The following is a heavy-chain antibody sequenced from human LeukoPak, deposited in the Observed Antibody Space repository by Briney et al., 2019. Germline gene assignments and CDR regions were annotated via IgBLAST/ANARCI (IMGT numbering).Heavy chain of an antibody. D-gene: IGHD3-16*02. Sequence: PSETLSLTCTVSGGSISSGSYYWGWIRQPPGKGLEWIGSIYYSGSTYYNPSLKSRVTISVDTSKNQFSLKLSSVTAADTAVYYCARPHYDYVWGSYRYTVDAFDIWGQGTMVTVSS. V-gene: IGHV4-39*07. J-gene: IGHJ3*02. CDR2: IYYSGST. CDR3: ARPHYDYVWGSYRYTVDAFDI. CDR1: GGSISSGSYY.